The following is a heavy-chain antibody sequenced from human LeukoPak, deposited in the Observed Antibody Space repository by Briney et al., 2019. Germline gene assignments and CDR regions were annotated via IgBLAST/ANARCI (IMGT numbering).Heavy chain of an antibody. D-gene: IGHD6-13*01. CDR3: ATYKQELAFDS. V-gene: IGHV4-4*07. CDR1: GGXMYSYY. Sequence: PSETLSLTCTVSGGXMYSYYCTWIRQPAGRGLEWIGRIYTDGRTNYNPSLKSRVTMSVDTSKKEFSLKLNSVTAADTAIYYCATYKQELAFDSWGQGTLVTVSS. J-gene: IGHJ4*02. CDR2: IYTDGRT.